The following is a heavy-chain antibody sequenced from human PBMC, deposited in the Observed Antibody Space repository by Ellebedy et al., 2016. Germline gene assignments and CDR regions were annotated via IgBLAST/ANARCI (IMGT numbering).Heavy chain of an antibody. CDR3: AREAAIAAPHRDYYYYGMDV. J-gene: IGHJ6*02. D-gene: IGHD6-6*01. CDR2: ISSSSTI. V-gene: IGHV3-48*02. CDR1: GFTFSSYS. Sequence: GGSLRLSCAASGFTFSSYSMNWVRQAPGKGLEWVSYISSSSTIYYADSVKGRFTISRDNAKNSLYLQMNSLRDEDTAVYYCAREAAIAAPHRDYYYYGMDVWGQGTTVTVSS.